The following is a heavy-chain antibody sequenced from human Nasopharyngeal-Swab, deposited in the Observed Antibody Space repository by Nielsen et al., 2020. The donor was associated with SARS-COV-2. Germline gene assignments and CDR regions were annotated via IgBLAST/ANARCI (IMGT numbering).Heavy chain of an antibody. D-gene: IGHD3-10*01. J-gene: IGHJ4*02. CDR2: ISDSGNII. CDR3: ARGNGEDGVGDY. Sequence: GGSLRLSCAASGFTFSNYAMNWLRQAPGKGLEWLSYISDSGNIIHYADSVKGRFTISRDNAKNSLYLHMNSLRAEDTSVYYCARGNGEDGVGDYWGQGTLVTVSS. V-gene: IGHV3-48*03. CDR1: GFTFSNYA.